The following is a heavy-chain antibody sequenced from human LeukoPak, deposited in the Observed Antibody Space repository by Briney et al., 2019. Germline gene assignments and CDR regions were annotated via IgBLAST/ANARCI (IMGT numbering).Heavy chain of an antibody. J-gene: IGHJ4*02. V-gene: IGHV1-2*02. CDR3: ARSPDILTGENFDY. CDR1: GCTFTGYY. D-gene: IGHD3-9*01. Sequence: ASVKVSCKASGCTFTGYYMHWVRQAPGQGLEWMGWINPNSGGTNYAQKFQGRVTMTRDTSISTAYMELSRLRSGDTAVYYCARSPDILTGENFDYWGQGTLVTVSS. CDR2: INPNSGGT.